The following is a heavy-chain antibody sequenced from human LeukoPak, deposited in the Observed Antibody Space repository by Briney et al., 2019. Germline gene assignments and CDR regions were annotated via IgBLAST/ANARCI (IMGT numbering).Heavy chain of an antibody. V-gene: IGHV3-53*01. CDR2: INSEGDT. Sequence: GGSLKLSCAISGSSVSSNVMNWVRQAPGKGLEWLSAINSEGDTFYADSVRGRFTISRDDSQDTLYLHMNSLRVEDTAVYFCARDMDWSYDYWGQGTQVTVSS. CDR1: GSSVSSNV. D-gene: IGHD3/OR15-3a*01. J-gene: IGHJ4*02. CDR3: ARDMDWSYDY.